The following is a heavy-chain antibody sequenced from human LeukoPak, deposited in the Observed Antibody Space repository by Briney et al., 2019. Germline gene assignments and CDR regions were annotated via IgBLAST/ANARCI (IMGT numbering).Heavy chain of an antibody. Sequence: ASVKVSCKASGYTFTSYGISWVRQAPGQGLEWMGWISAYNGNTNYAQKLQGRVTMTTDTSTSTAYMELRSPRSDDTAVYYCARVYYGSGSYPEGYFDYWGQGTLVTVSS. CDR3: ARVYYGSGSYPEGYFDY. D-gene: IGHD3-10*01. CDR2: ISAYNGNT. J-gene: IGHJ4*02. CDR1: GYTFTSYG. V-gene: IGHV1-18*01.